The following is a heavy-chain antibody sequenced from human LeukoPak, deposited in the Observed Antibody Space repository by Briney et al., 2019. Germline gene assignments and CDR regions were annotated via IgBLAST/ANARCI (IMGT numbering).Heavy chain of an antibody. V-gene: IGHV1-2*02. CDR3: ARSNLNYDLPGYYFDY. Sequence: EASVKVSCKASGYTFTGYYMHWVRQAPGQGLEWMGWINPDSGGTNFAQSFQGRVTMTRDTSISTAYMEPSRLRSDDTAVYYCARSNLNYDLPGYYFDYWGQGTLVTVSS. J-gene: IGHJ4*02. CDR2: INPDSGGT. CDR1: GYTFTGYY. D-gene: IGHD1-7*01.